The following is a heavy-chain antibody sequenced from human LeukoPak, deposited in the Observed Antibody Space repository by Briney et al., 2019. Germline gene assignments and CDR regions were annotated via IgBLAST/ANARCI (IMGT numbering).Heavy chain of an antibody. J-gene: IGHJ4*02. D-gene: IGHD3-9*01. Sequence: SETLSLTCAVSGGSISSSNWWSWVRQPPGKGLEWIGEIYHSGSTNYNPSLKSRVTISVDKSKNQFSLKLSSVTAADTAVYYCARAGLRYFDWLSSTYFDYWGQGTLVTVSS. CDR3: ARAGLRYFDWLSSTYFDY. CDR1: GGSISSSNW. V-gene: IGHV4-4*02. CDR2: IYHSGST.